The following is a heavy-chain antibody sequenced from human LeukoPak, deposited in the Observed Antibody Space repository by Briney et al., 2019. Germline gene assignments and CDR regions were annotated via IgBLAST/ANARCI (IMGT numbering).Heavy chain of an antibody. V-gene: IGHV4-34*01. CDR1: GGSFSGYY. J-gene: IGHJ4*02. Sequence: SETLSLTCAVYGGSFSGYYWSWIRQPPGKGLEWIGEINHSGSTNYNPSLKSRVTISVDTSKNQFSLKLSSVTAADTAVYYCARLKPYYYGSGSYTFGYWGQGTLVTVSS. CDR2: INHSGST. D-gene: IGHD3-10*01. CDR3: ARLKPYYYGSGSYTFGY.